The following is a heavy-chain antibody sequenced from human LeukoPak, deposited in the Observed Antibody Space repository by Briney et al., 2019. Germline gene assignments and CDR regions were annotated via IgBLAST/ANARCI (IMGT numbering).Heavy chain of an antibody. CDR3: ASYDSSGHYSEVSNAFDI. Sequence: GSSVKVSRKASGCTYSSYAISWVRQAPGQGLEWMGGIIPIFGTANYAQKFQGRVTITADKSTSTAYMELSSLRSEDTAVYYCASYDSSGHYSEVSNAFDIWGQGTMVTVSS. CDR1: GCTYSSYA. J-gene: IGHJ3*02. V-gene: IGHV1-69*06. D-gene: IGHD3-22*01. CDR2: IIPIFGTA.